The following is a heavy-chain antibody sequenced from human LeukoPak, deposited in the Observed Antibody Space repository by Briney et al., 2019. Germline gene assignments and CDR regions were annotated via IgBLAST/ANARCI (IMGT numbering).Heavy chain of an antibody. CDR2: ISYDGSNK. J-gene: IGHJ3*02. V-gene: IGHV3-30*03. CDR3: ARVHI. CDR1: GFTFSSYI. Sequence: GGSLRLSCAASGFTFSSYILNWVRQAPGKGLEWVAVISYDGSNKYYADSVKGRFTISRDNSKNTLYLQMNSLRAEDTAVYYCARVHIWGQGTMVTVSS.